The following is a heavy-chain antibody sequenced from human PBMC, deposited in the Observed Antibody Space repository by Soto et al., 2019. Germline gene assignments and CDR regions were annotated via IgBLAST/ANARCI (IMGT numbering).Heavy chain of an antibody. J-gene: IGHJ4*02. CDR1: GFTFDDYG. CDR2: VNWSGGNS. V-gene: IGHV3-20*04. D-gene: IGHD3-9*01. Sequence: EVQLVQSGGSVVRPGGSLRLSCTASGFTFDDYGMAWVRQFPGTGLEWVSGVNWSGGNSGYADSVKGRFTISRDNDKKTLYLHLNSLRAGDKAFYYCSRALRGHDHYFGTWGQGTLGTGST. CDR3: SRALRGHDHYFGT.